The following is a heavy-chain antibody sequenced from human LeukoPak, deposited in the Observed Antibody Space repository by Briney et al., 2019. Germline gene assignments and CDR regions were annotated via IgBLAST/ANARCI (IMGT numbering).Heavy chain of an antibody. CDR2: INHSGST. V-gene: IGHV4-34*01. Sequence: PSETLSLTCAVYGGSFSGYYWSWIRQPPGKWLEWIGEINHSGSTNYNPSLKSRVTISVDTSKNQFSLKLSSVTAADTAVYYCARALLYYDFWSGPPALFDYWGQGTLVTVSS. J-gene: IGHJ4*02. CDR1: GGSFSGYY. D-gene: IGHD3-3*01. CDR3: ARALLYYDFWSGPPALFDY.